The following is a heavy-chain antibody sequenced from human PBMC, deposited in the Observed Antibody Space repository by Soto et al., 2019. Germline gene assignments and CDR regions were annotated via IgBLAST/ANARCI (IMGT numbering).Heavy chain of an antibody. CDR2: IYYSGST. CDR3: ARSDGRY. Sequence: SETLSVTWTVSGDSISRGFYYWSWIRQPPGKGLEWIGYIYYSGSTNYNPSLKSRVTISVDMSKNQFSLKLSSVTAADTAVYYCARSDGRYWGQGTLVTVSS. J-gene: IGHJ4*02. V-gene: IGHV4-61*01. CDR1: GDSISRGFYY.